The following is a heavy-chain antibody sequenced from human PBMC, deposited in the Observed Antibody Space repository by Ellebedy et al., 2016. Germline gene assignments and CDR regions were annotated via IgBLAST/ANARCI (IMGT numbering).Heavy chain of an antibody. CDR3: ARNRGWATVTTADWYFDL. J-gene: IGHJ2*01. Sequence: GESLKISCAASGFIVSSTYMSWVRQAPGKGLEWVSLIYTDSRTYYADYVKGRLTISRDNSKNTLYLQMNSLRAEDTAVYYCARNRGWATVTTADWYFDLWGRGTLVTVSS. CDR2: IYTDSRT. V-gene: IGHV3-66*01. CDR1: GFIVSSTY. D-gene: IGHD4-17*01.